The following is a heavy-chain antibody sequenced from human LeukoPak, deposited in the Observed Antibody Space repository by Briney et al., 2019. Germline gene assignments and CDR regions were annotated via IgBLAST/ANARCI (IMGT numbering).Heavy chain of an antibody. V-gene: IGHV3-30*04. J-gene: IGHJ5*02. CDR2: ISYDGSNE. Sequence: GGSLRLSCAASGFTFSSYVMHWVRQAPGKGLEWVAIISYDGSNEYYADSVKGRFTISRDNAKNSLYLQMNSLRAEDTAVYYCARPIRGVIGYWFDPWGQGTLVTVSS. D-gene: IGHD3-10*01. CDR3: ARPIRGVIGYWFDP. CDR1: GFTFSSYV.